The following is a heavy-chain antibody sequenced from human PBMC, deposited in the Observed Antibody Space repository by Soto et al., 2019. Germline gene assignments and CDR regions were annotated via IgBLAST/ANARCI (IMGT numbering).Heavy chain of an antibody. D-gene: IGHD6-19*01. J-gene: IGHJ4*02. CDR3: PRGPLITGWYYTYFYY. V-gene: IGHV4-61*01. CDR2: IYYSGST. Sequence: PSETLSLTCTVSGGSVSSGSYYWSWIRQPPGKGLEWIGYIYYSGSTNYNPSLKSRVTISVDTSKNQFSLKLSSVNAADTAVYFCPRGPLITGWYYTYFYYWGQRTLVTVS. CDR1: GGSVSSGSYY.